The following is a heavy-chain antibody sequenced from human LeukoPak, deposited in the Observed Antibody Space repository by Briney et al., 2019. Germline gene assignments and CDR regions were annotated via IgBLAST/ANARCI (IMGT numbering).Heavy chain of an antibody. D-gene: IGHD3-22*01. CDR3: ARHRGPSLHSSGYFDY. CDR2: ISNNGGST. Sequence: SGGSLRLSCAASGFTFSSYAMHWVRQAPGKGLEYVSAISNNGGSTYYANSVKGRFTISRDNSKNTLYLQMGSLRAEDMAMYYCARHRGPSLHSSGYFDYWGQGTLVTVSS. J-gene: IGHJ4*02. CDR1: GFTFSSYA. V-gene: IGHV3-64*01.